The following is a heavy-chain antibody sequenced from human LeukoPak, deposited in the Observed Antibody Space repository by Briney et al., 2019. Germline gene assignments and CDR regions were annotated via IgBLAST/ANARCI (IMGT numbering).Heavy chain of an antibody. CDR3: ARLRAMAIYYMDV. CDR2: IYYSGST. J-gene: IGHJ6*03. D-gene: IGHD5-18*01. CDR1: GGSISSSSYY. Sequence: SETLSLTCTVSGGSISSSSYYWGWIRQPPGKGLEWIGSIYYSGSTYYNPSPKSRVTISVDTSKNQFSLKLSSVTAADTAVYYCARLRAMAIYYMDVWGKGTTVTVSS. V-gene: IGHV4-39*01.